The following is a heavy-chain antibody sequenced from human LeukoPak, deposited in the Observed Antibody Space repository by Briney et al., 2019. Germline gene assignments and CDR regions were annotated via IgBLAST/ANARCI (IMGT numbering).Heavy chain of an antibody. J-gene: IGHJ6*02. D-gene: IGHD6-6*01. CDR3: ARQLRYYYGMDV. V-gene: IGHV4-61*02. CDR2: IYTSGST. Sequence: SETLSLTCTVSGGSISSASYYWSWIRQPAGKGLQWIGRIYTSGSTNYNPSLKRRVTISVDTSKNQFSLKLSSVSAADTAVYYCARQLRYYYGMDVWGQGTTVTVSS. CDR1: GGSISSASYY.